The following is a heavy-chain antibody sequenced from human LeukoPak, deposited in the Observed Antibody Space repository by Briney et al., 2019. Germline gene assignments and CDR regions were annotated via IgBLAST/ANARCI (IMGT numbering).Heavy chain of an antibody. D-gene: IGHD3-10*01. CDR1: GYTFTGYY. V-gene: IGHV1-46*04. CDR3: ARGYYGSGSYYNNWFDS. Sequence: ASVKVSCKASGYTFTGYYMHCVRQTPGQGRGWMGIINPSGGSTNYAQKLQGRVTMTRDTSTSTVYMELSSLRSEDTAVYYCARGYYGSGSYYNNWFDSWGQGTLVTVSS. CDR2: INPSGGST. J-gene: IGHJ5*01.